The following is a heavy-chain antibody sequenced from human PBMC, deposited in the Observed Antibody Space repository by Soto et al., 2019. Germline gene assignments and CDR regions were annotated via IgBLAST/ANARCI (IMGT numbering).Heavy chain of an antibody. Sequence: QVQLQESGPGLVKPSQTLSLTCTVPGGSISSGGYYWSWIRQHPGKGLEWIGYIYYSGSTYYNPSIKGRVTIQVDTTKKQFSLKLSSVTAADTAVYYCARGGRGYSDGYENWFDPWGQGTLVTVSS. CDR2: IYYSGST. V-gene: IGHV4-31*03. J-gene: IGHJ5*02. CDR1: GGSISSGGYY. D-gene: IGHD5-18*01. CDR3: ARGGRGYSDGYENWFDP.